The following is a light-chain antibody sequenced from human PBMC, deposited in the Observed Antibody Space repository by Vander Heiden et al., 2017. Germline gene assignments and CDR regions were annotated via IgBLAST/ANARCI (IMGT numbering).Light chain of an antibody. CDR1: QRVSNNY. Sequence: IALTQSPGTVSFSPGGRATLASRARQRVSNNYLAWYQQKHGQAPRFLIYLASTRATGIPARFSGSGSGTDFTLTISRLEPEDSAVYYCQQDVYSPRTFGQGTKVEIK. V-gene: IGKV3-20*01. CDR2: LAS. CDR3: QQDVYSPRT. J-gene: IGKJ1*01.